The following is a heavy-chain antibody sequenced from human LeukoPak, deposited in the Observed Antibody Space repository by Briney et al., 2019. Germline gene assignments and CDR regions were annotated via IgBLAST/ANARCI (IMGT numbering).Heavy chain of an antibody. CDR1: GFIFSDYV. D-gene: IGHD6-19*01. Sequence: PGGSLRLSCTASGFIFSDYVMIWVRQAPGKGLEWVSGITASGDRTYYGDSVKGRFTVSRDNSKNTVYLQMNSLRVDDTAVYYCARSSGWYYPNIDYWGQGTLVTVSS. J-gene: IGHJ4*02. CDR2: ITASGDRT. CDR3: ARSSGWYYPNIDY. V-gene: IGHV3-23*01.